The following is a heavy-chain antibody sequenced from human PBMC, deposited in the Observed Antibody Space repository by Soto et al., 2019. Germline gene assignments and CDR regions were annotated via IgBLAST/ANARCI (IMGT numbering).Heavy chain of an antibody. V-gene: IGHV1-46*01. D-gene: IGHD2-15*01. CDR3: AGVLKVDSESYYDYGMDV. J-gene: IGHJ6*02. CDR1: GNTFSTYY. CDR2: INPSGGST. Sequence: QVQLVQSGAEVKKPGAAMKVSCKAPGNTFSTYYMHWVRQAPGQGLEWLGVINPSGGSTRYAQKFQGRVTMTRDTSTTTVYMELSSLRSEDTAVYYCAGVLKVDSESYYDYGMDVWGQVTTVSVSS.